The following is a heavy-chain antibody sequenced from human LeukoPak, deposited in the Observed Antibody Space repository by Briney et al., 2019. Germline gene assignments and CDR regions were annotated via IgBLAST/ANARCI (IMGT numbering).Heavy chain of an antibody. Sequence: AGSLTLSCAASGFTFDDYTMHWVRQPPGEGLEWVSLISWDGGSTYYADSVKGRFTISRDNSKNSLYLQMNSLRTEDTALYYCAKDTGTIFGVVIDAFDIWGQGTMVTVSS. V-gene: IGHV3-43*01. CDR2: ISWDGGST. CDR1: GFTFDDYT. CDR3: AKDTGTIFGVVIDAFDI. J-gene: IGHJ3*02. D-gene: IGHD3-3*01.